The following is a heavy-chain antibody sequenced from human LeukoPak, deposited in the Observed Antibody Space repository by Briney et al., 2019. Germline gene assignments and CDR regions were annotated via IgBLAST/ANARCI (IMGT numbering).Heavy chain of an antibody. CDR2: INPNSGGT. CDR1: GYTFTGYY. V-gene: IGHV1-2*06. J-gene: IGHJ6*02. D-gene: IGHD2-15*01. Sequence: GASVTVSCKASGYTFTGYYMHWVRQAPGQGLEWMGRINPNSGGTNYAQKFQGRVTMTRDTSTSTVYMELSSLRSEDTAVYYCARDLGCSGGSCYYGMDVWGQGTTVTVSS. CDR3: ARDLGCSGGSCYYGMDV.